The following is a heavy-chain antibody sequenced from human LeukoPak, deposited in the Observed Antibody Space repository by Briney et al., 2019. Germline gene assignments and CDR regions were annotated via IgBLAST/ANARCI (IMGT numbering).Heavy chain of an antibody. J-gene: IGHJ4*02. D-gene: IGHD2-2*01. CDR2: ISGSGGST. V-gene: IGHV3-23*01. CDR3: ARTTGYCSSTSCPFDY. CDR1: GFTFSSYA. Sequence: PGGSLRLSCAASGFTFSSYAMSWVRQAPGKGLEWVSAISGSGGSTYYADSVKGRFTISRDNSKNTLYLQMNSLRAEDTAVYYCARTTGYCSSTSCPFDYWGQGTLVTVSS.